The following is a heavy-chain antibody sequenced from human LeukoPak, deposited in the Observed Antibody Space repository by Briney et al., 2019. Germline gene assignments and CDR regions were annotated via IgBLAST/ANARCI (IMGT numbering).Heavy chain of an antibody. Sequence: GGSLRLSCAASGFTVSSNYMSWVRQAPGKGLEWVSVIYSGGSTYYADSVKGRFTISRDNSKNTLYLQMNSLRAEDTAVYYCAKETAGSYDSSGYMDYWGQGTLVTVSS. CDR2: IYSGGST. D-gene: IGHD3-22*01. CDR3: AKETAGSYDSSGYMDY. V-gene: IGHV3-53*01. J-gene: IGHJ4*02. CDR1: GFTVSSNY.